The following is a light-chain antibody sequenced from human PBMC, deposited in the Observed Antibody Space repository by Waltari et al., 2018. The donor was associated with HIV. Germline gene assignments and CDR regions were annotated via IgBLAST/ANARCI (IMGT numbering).Light chain of an antibody. CDR1: SPNISSNT. CDR2: TND. Sequence: QSVLTQPPSASGTPGQRVHISCSGSSPNISSNTVHWYQRLPGTAPKLLIYTNDQRPSGVPDRFSGSKSGTSASLAISGLQSEDEADYYCAAWDDSLNGQVFGGGTKLTVL. CDR3: AAWDDSLNGQV. V-gene: IGLV1-44*01. J-gene: IGLJ3*02.